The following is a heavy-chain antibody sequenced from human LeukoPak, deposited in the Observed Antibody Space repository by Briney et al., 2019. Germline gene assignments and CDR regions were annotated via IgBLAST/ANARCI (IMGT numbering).Heavy chain of an antibody. D-gene: IGHD4-17*01. CDR1: GFSFSSFA. CDR2: ITGGHYPT. CDR3: TKDPNGDYVGAFDP. Sequence: PGGSLRLSCAASGFSFSSFAMIWVRQAPGKGLEWVSSITGGHYPTYNTDSVKGRFTISRDNSKNTLYLQMNSLRADDTAVYYCTKDPNGDYVGAFDPWGQGTLVTVSS. V-gene: IGHV3-23*01. J-gene: IGHJ5*02.